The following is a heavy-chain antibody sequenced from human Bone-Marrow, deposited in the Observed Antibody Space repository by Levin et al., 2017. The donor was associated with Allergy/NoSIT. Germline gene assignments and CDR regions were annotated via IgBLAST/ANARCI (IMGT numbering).Heavy chain of an antibody. CDR1: GFTFETYA. CDR2: VSWNTGQK. D-gene: IGHD6-13*01. J-gene: IGHJ4*02. Sequence: SLKISCAASGFTFETYAMHWVRHTPGNGLEWVSGVSWNTGQKGYADSVKGRFTISRDNATNSVSLQMNSLRPEDTALYYCARGRGSGLAAPGTDYWGQGTLVTDSS. CDR3: ARGRGSGLAAPGTDY. V-gene: IGHV3-9*01.